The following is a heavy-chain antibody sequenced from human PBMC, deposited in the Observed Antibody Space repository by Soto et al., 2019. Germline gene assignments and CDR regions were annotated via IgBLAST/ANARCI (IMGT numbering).Heavy chain of an antibody. CDR1: GFSLSSKGMR. V-gene: IGHV2-70*04. J-gene: IGHJ4*02. CDR2: IDWDDDK. D-gene: IGHD3-16*01. Sequence: SGPTLMNPTQTLTLTCTFSGFSLSSKGMRVSWIRQPPGKALEWLARIDWDDDKFYSPSLRTRLAISKGTSKNQVVLTMTNVDPMDTATYYCARSPGGFTVATYFFDYWGQGTLVTVSS. CDR3: ARSPGGFTVATYFFDY.